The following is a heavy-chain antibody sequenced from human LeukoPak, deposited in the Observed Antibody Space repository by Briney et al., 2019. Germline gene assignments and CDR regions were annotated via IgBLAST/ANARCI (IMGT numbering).Heavy chain of an antibody. V-gene: IGHV3-23*01. J-gene: IGHJ4*02. Sequence: PGGSLRLSCAASGFIFGNYAMSWVRQAPGKGLEWVSVISGSGVTIDYADSVKGRFTISRDNSKNTLSLQMNNLRAEDTAVYYCAKEDTTGMTPLLDYWGQGTLVTVSS. D-gene: IGHD1-1*01. CDR1: GFIFGNYA. CDR2: ISGSGVTI. CDR3: AKEDTTGMTPLLDY.